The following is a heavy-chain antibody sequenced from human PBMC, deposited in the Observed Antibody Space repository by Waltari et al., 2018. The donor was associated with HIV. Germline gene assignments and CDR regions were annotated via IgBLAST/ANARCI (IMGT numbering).Heavy chain of an antibody. J-gene: IGHJ6*02. CDR2: IYSGGST. D-gene: IGHD2-2*01. CDR1: GFTVSSNY. V-gene: IGHV3-53*02. Sequence: EVQLVETGGGLIQPGGSLRLSCAASGFTVSSNYMSWVRQAPGKGLEWVSVIYSGGSTYYADSVKGRFTISRDNSKNTLYLQMNSLIAEDTAVDYCARDTRSDQSYYYGMDVWGQGTMVTVSS. CDR3: ARDTRSDQSYYYGMDV.